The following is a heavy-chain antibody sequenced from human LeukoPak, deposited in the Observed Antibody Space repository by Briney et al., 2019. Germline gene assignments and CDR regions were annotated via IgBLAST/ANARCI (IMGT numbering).Heavy chain of an antibody. CDR1: GYTFSGYY. J-gene: IGHJ4*02. CDR3: ARGPVVGALGGYFDY. CDR2: INPNSGGT. V-gene: IGHV1-2*02. D-gene: IGHD1-26*01. Sequence: VASVKVSCKASGYTFSGYYIHWVRQAPGQGLAWMGWINPNSGGTNYAQKFQGRVTMTRDTSISTAYLELSRLRSDDTAVYFCARGPVVGALGGYFDYWGQGTLVTVSS.